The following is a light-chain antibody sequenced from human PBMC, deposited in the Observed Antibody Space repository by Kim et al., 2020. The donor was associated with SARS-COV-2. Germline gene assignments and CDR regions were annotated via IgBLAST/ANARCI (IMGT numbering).Light chain of an antibody. Sequence: ASVGDRVTITCRASQGISNYLAWYQQKPGKVPKLLIYAASTLQSGVPSRFSGSGFGTDFSLTISSLQPEDVATYYCQKYNSALWTFGQGTKVEIK. CDR3: QKYNSALWT. J-gene: IGKJ1*01. CDR1: QGISNY. V-gene: IGKV1-27*01. CDR2: AAS.